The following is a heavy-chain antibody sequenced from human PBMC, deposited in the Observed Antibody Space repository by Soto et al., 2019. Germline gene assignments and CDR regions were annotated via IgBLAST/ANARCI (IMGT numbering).Heavy chain of an antibody. J-gene: IGHJ4*02. CDR2: IWKDGGVK. CDR1: GFTFSDYD. V-gene: IGHV3-33*01. Sequence: GGSLRLSCAASGFTFSDYDMHWVRQAPGKGLQWVAIIWKDGGVKYYADSVEGRFTISRDNSKNTLYLQMNSLRAEDTAVYYCARDLFNKYPDFWGLGTLVTVSS. CDR3: ARDLFNKYPDF.